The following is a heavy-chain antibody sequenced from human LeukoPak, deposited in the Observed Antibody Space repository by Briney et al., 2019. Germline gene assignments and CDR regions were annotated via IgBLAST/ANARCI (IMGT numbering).Heavy chain of an antibody. J-gene: IGHJ4*02. CDR1: GVSISGYY. V-gene: IGHV4-4*07. CDR3: AGDPGSSGWGFRY. D-gene: IGHD6-19*01. Sequence: SETLSLTCTVSGVSISGYYWRWIRQTARKGVERIGRIHTTGGTNYTPSLKSRVTMSLDTSKNQFCLKLTSVTAADTAVYYCAGDPGSSGWGFRYWGQGALVTVSS. CDR2: IHTTGGT.